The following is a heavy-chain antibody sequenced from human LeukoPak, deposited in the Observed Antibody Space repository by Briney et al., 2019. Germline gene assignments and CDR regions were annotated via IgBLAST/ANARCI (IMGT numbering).Heavy chain of an antibody. V-gene: IGHV3-64D*06. CDR2: FSSDGSST. J-gene: IGHJ4*02. CDR3: VTTLKYYGSGRGLFAS. D-gene: IGHD3-10*01. CDR1: GFTFSSSA. Sequence: GGSLRLSCSASGFTFSSSAMYWVRQAPGKGLEYVSAFSSDGSSTFYADSVKGRFTISRDNSKNMLYLQMSSLRADDTAVYYCVTTLKYYGSGRGLFASWGQGTLVTVSS.